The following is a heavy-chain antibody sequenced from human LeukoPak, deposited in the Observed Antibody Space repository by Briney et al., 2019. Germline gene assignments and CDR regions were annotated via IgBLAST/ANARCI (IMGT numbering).Heavy chain of an antibody. D-gene: IGHD1-26*01. CDR1: DGSINSDTYY. V-gene: IGHV4-39*07. CDR2: IYSGGNT. Sequence: SETLSLTCSVSDGSINSDTYYWGCIRQPPGKGLEWIASIYSGGNTFYNPSLKSRVTISIDTSKKQFSLKLTSVTAADTAVYYCARDQRSLFDVWGQGSLVTVSS. CDR3: ARDQRSLFDV. J-gene: IGHJ4*02.